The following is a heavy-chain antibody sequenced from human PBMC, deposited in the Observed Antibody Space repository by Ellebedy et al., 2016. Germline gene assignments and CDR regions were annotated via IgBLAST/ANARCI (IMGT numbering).Heavy chain of an antibody. D-gene: IGHD2-15*01. Sequence: SETLSLXXTVSGGSISNYYWNWIRQPPGKGLEWIGYIFYSGSTNYNPSLKSRVTISVDTSKNQFSLTLSSVSAADTAVYYCARKRDGSYNDYWGQGTLVTVSS. CDR2: IFYSGST. V-gene: IGHV4-59*01. CDR3: ARKRDGSYNDY. CDR1: GGSISNYY. J-gene: IGHJ4*02.